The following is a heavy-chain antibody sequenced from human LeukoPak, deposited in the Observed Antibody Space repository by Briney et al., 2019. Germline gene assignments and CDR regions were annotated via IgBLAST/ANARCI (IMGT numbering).Heavy chain of an antibody. CDR1: GFSFGDYV. J-gene: IGHJ4*02. V-gene: IGHV3-53*01. CDR3: ARDRSGYEYLDL. CDR2: AYSGGNT. D-gene: IGHD5-12*01. Sequence: PGGSLRLSCIASGFSFGDYVMSWVRQGPGKGLEWVSIAYSGGNTFYADSVKGRFTIFRDNSNTLYLQMNSLTVEDTAVYYCARDRSGYEYLDLWGQGTLLTVSS.